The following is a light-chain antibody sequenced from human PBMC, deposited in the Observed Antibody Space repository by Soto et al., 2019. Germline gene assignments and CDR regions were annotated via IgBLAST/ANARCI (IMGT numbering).Light chain of an antibody. CDR1: QSVSSSY. CDR2: GAS. Sequence: ENVLTQSPGTLSLSPGERDTLSCRASQSVSSSYLTWYQQKPGQAPRPLIYGASSRATDIPDRFSGSGPVTDFTLTISRLEPDDFSVYYCQQYDSSPVTFGQGTKLEIK. V-gene: IGKV3-20*01. J-gene: IGKJ2*01. CDR3: QQYDSSPVT.